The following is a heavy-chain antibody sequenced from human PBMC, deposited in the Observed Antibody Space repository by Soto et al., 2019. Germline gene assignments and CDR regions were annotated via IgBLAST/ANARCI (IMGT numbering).Heavy chain of an antibody. Sequence: LRLSWAASGFTFSSYAMSWVRQAPGKGLEWVSAISGSGGSTYYADSVKGRFTISRDNSKNTLYLQMNSLRAEDTAVYYCAKDQNTAGGYYYYYGMDVWGQGTTVTVSS. V-gene: IGHV3-23*01. CDR1: GFTFSSYA. CDR3: AKDQNTAGGYYYYYGMDV. J-gene: IGHJ6*02. CDR2: ISGSGGST.